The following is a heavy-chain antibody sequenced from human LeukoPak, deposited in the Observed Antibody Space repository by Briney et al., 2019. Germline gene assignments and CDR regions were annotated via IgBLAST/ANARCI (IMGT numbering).Heavy chain of an antibody. CDR1: GFTFSSYA. J-gene: IGHJ6*02. Sequence: GGSLRLSCAASGFTFSSYAMHWVRQAPGKGLEWVAVISYDGSNKYYADSVKDRFTISRDNSKNTLYLQMNSLRAEDTAVYYCARRAATSYYYYGMDVWGQGTTVTVSS. D-gene: IGHD2-15*01. V-gene: IGHV3-30-3*01. CDR2: ISYDGSNK. CDR3: ARRAATSYYYYGMDV.